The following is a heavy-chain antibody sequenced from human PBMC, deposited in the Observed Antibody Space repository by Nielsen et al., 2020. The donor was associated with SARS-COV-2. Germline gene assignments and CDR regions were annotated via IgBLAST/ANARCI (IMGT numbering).Heavy chain of an antibody. CDR2: IYYSGST. D-gene: IGHD6-25*01. CDR1: GGSISSYY. Sequence: GSLRLSCTVSGGSISSYYWSWIRQPPGKGLEWIGYIYYSGSTNYNPSLKSRVTISVDTSKNQFSLKLSSVTAADTAVYYCARGGRSAKDFDYWGQGTLVTVSS. V-gene: IGHV4-59*08. J-gene: IGHJ4*02. CDR3: ARGGRSAKDFDY.